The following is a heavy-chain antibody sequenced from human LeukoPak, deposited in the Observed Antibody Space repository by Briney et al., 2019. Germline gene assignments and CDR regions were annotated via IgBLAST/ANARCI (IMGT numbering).Heavy chain of an antibody. J-gene: IGHJ4*02. CDR3: ARGSITMVRGVIIAGYFDY. CDR2: IYPGDSDT. D-gene: IGHD3-10*01. Sequence: GESLKISCKGSGSSFTSYWIGWVRQMPGKGLEWMGIIYPGDSDTRYSPSFQGQVTISADKSISTAHLQWSSLKASDTAMYYCARGSITMVRGVIIAGYFDYWGQGTLATVSS. V-gene: IGHV5-51*01. CDR1: GSSFTSYW.